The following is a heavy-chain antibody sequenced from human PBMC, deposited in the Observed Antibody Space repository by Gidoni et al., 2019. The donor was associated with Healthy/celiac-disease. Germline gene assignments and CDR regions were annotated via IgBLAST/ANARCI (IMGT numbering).Heavy chain of an antibody. V-gene: IGHV3-33*01. Sequence: QVQLVESGGGVVQPGRSLRLSCAASGFTVSSYGMHWVRQAPGKGLEWVAVIWYDGSNKYYADSVKGRFTISRDNSKNTLYLQMNSLRAEDTAVYYCARDYTIFGVVTPGMDVWGQGTTVTVSS. CDR1: GFTVSSYG. CDR2: IWYDGSNK. J-gene: IGHJ6*02. CDR3: ARDYTIFGVVTPGMDV. D-gene: IGHD3-3*01.